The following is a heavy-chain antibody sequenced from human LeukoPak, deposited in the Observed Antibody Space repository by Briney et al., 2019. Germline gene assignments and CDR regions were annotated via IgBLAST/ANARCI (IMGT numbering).Heavy chain of an antibody. D-gene: IGHD3-16*01. Sequence: SETLSFTCTVSGGSTSTYFWSWIRQPPGKGLEWIGYVHYSGSTTYNPSLKSRVTISVDTSKSQFSLKLTSVTAADTAVYYCAIMSGWFDPWGQGTLVIVSS. J-gene: IGHJ5*02. CDR3: AIMSGWFDP. CDR1: GGSTSTYF. CDR2: VHYSGST. V-gene: IGHV4-59*03.